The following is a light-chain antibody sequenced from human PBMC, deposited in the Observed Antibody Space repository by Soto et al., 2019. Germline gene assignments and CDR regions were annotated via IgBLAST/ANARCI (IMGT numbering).Light chain of an antibody. J-gene: IGLJ1*01. Sequence: QSVLTQPASVSGSPGQSITISCTGTSSDVGSYNLVSWYQQHPGKAPKLMIYEGSKRPSGVSDRFSGSKSGNTASLTISGLQAEDEADYYCCSHAGSSYVFGTGTKATVL. CDR2: EGS. CDR3: CSHAGSSYV. V-gene: IGLV2-23*01. CDR1: SSDVGSYNL.